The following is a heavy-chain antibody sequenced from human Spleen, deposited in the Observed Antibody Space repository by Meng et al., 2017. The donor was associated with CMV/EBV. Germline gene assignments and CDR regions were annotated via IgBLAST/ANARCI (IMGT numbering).Heavy chain of an antibody. J-gene: IGHJ4*02. CDR3: ARDNNWGPDY. V-gene: IGHV1-2*02. CDR2: IHPHRGDT. CDR1: GYTFTAHY. Sequence: SCKASGYTFTAHYFHWVRQAPGQGLEWMGWIHPHRGDTNYAQQFQGRVTLTRDTFINTGYMELTRLTSDDTAVYYCARDNNWGPDYWGQGTLVTVSS. D-gene: IGHD7-27*01.